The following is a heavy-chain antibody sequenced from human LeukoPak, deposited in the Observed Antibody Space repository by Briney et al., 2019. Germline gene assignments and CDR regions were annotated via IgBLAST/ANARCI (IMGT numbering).Heavy chain of an antibody. CDR1: GGSISSYY. Sequence: SETLSLTCTVSGGSISSYYWSWIRQPPGKGLEWIGYIYHSGSTNYNPSLKSRVTISVDTSKNQFSLKLSSVTAADTAVYYCARVSIAAAGTGAFDIWGQGTMVTVSS. J-gene: IGHJ3*02. CDR3: ARVSIAAAGTGAFDI. CDR2: IYHSGST. D-gene: IGHD6-13*01. V-gene: IGHV4-59*01.